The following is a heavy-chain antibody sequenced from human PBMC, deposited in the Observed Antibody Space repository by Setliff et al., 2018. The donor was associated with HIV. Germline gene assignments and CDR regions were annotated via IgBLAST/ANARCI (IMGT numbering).Heavy chain of an antibody. D-gene: IGHD3-3*02. V-gene: IGHV3-23*01. Sequence: GGSLRLSCASSEFSFNNSWMTWVRQAPGRGLEWVSTVGAVGGPTHYADSVKGRFTISRDNSKNTLYLQMDSLRVEDTTVYYCTRKLAPGHGMDVWGQGTTVTVSS. CDR3: TRKLAPGHGMDV. CDR2: VGAVGGPT. J-gene: IGHJ6*02. CDR1: EFSFNNSW.